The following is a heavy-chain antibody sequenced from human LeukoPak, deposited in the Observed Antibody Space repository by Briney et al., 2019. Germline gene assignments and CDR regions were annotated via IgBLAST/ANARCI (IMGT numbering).Heavy chain of an antibody. V-gene: IGHV1-69*04. CDR3: AREGLGGTYFRPQSKDYFDY. D-gene: IGHD1-26*01. CDR1: GGTFSSYA. Sequence: SVKVSCKASGGTFSSYAISWVRQAPGQGLEWMGRIIPILGIANYAQKFQGRVTITADKSTSTAYIELNSLRAEDTAVYYCAREGLGGTYFRPQSKDYFDYWGQGTLVTVSS. J-gene: IGHJ4*02. CDR2: IIPILGIA.